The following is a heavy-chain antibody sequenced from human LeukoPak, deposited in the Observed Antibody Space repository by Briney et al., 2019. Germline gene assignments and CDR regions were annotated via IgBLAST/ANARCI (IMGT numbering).Heavy chain of an antibody. J-gene: IGHJ5*02. CDR3: ARLYCSRTSCYYAP. CDR1: GGPVSSFSYY. CDR2: ISYTGST. Sequence: SETLSLTCTVSGGPVSSFSYYWNWIRQPPGKRLEWIGYISYTGSTNYTPSLKSRVTISVDTSKNQFSLKLSSVTAADTAVYYCARLYCSRTSCYYAPWGQGTLVTVSS. D-gene: IGHD2-2*01. V-gene: IGHV4-61*01.